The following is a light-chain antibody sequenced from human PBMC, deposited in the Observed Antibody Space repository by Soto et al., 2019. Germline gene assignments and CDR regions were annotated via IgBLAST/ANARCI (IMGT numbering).Light chain of an antibody. J-gene: IGLJ1*01. CDR1: SSNIGNNY. V-gene: IGLV1-51*02. CDR2: ENN. CDR3: GTWDSSLSAYV. Sequence: VLPQPPSVSAAPGQKVTISCSGSSSNIGNNYVSWYQQLPGTAPKLLIYENNKRPSGIPDRFSGSKSGTSATLGITGLQTGGEADYYCGTWDSSLSAYVFGTGTKVTVL.